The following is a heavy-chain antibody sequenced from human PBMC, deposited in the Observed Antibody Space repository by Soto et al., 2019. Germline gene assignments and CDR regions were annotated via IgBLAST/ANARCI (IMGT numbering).Heavy chain of an antibody. Sequence: QVQLVQSGPEVKSPGASVRVSCNASGYKFNTFGISWVRQAPGQGLEWMGWISGYNGHTNYAQKFQARLTMTTDTSKTTAYMELKSLRSDDTAVYYCARDHDFGSGYWPLGYWGQGTLVTVSS. CDR2: ISGYNGHT. CDR3: ARDHDFGSGYWPLGY. CDR1: GYKFNTFG. V-gene: IGHV1-18*04. D-gene: IGHD3-3*01. J-gene: IGHJ4*02.